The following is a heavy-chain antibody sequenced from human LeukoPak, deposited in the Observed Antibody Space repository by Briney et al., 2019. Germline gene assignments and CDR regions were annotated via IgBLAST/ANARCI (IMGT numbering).Heavy chain of an antibody. V-gene: IGHV3-48*03. CDR1: GFTFSSYE. J-gene: IGHJ3*02. CDR2: ISSSGSTI. Sequence: PGGSLRLSCAASGFTFSSYEKNWVRQAPGKGLEWVSYISSSGSTIYYADSVKGRFTISRDNAKNSLYLQMNSLRAEDTAVYYCARATLTHYYDSSGYWGRRSGEDAFDIWGQGTMVTVSS. CDR3: ARATLTHYYDSSGYWGRRSGEDAFDI. D-gene: IGHD3-22*01.